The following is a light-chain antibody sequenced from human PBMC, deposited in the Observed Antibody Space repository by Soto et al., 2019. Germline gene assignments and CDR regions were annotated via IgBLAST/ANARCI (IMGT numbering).Light chain of an antibody. CDR3: TSYAGSNNWV. Sequence: QSALTQPPSASGSPGQSVTISCTGTSSDIGLYKYVSWYQQHPGKAPKLIIYEVNKRPSGVPDRFSGSKSGDAASLTVSGLQAEDEANYYCTSYAGSNNWVFGGGTKVTVL. CDR1: SSDIGLYKY. J-gene: IGLJ3*02. V-gene: IGLV2-8*01. CDR2: EVN.